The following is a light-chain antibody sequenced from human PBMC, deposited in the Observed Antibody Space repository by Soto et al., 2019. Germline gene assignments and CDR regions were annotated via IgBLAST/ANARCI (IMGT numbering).Light chain of an antibody. J-gene: IGKJ4*01. V-gene: IGKV3D-20*02. CDR3: QQRYNWPLT. CDR2: GAS. Sequence: EIELTQSPGTLSLSLGERATLSCRASHSFSSSYLAWYQQKPGQPPRLLIYGASSRATGIPDRFSGSGSGTDFTLTIGRLEPEDFAVYYCQQRYNWPLTFGGGTKVEIK. CDR1: HSFSSSY.